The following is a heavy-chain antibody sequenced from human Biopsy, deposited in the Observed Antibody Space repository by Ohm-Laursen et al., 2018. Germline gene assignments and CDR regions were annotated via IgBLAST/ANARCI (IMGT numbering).Heavy chain of an antibody. D-gene: IGHD5-18*01. CDR1: GFSVNDNY. V-gene: IGHV3-53*05. J-gene: IGHJ4*02. Sequence: GSLRLSCAASGFSVNDNYMSWVRQAPGKGLEWVSFIYGDGRTFYAGSVKDRFTLSRDTSNNLMFLQMDSLRADDTAVYYCARGGIVSVHSYGRMGLFYIDSWGQGSLVTVAS. CDR2: IYGDGRT. CDR3: ARGGIVSVHSYGRMGLFYIDS.